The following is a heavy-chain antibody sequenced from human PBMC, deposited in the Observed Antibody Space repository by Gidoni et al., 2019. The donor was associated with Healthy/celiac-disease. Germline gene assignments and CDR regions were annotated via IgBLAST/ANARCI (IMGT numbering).Heavy chain of an antibody. V-gene: IGHV3-21*01. CDR3: ARDFYSSGSYYPYYYYYGMDV. CDR1: GFTFSSYS. D-gene: IGHD1-26*01. Sequence: EVQLVESGGGLVKPGGSLRLSCAASGFTFSSYSMNWVRQAPGKGLEWVSSISSISSYIYYADSLKGRFTISRDNAKNSLYLQMNSLRAEDTAVYYCARDFYSSGSYYPYYYYYGMDVWGQGTTVTVSS. CDR2: ISSISSYI. J-gene: IGHJ6*02.